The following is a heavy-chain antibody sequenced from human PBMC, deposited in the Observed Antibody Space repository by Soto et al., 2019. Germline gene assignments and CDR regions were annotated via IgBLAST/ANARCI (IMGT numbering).Heavy chain of an antibody. Sequence: GGSLRRSCAASGFTVSSNYMSWVGQAPGKGLEWVSVIYSGGSTYYADSVKGRFTISRDNSKNTLYLQMNSLRAEDTAVYYCARDSYDHYYGMDVWGQGTTVTVSS. J-gene: IGHJ6*02. CDR2: IYSGGST. CDR1: GFTVSSNY. CDR3: ARDSYDHYYGMDV. D-gene: IGHD5-18*01. V-gene: IGHV3-53*01.